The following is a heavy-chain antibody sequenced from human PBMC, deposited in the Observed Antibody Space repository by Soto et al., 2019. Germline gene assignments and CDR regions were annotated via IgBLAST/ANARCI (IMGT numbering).Heavy chain of an antibody. Sequence: GGSLRLSCAASGFTFINHAMSWVRQAPGKGLEWVSAISSSSGTTYYADSVKGRFTISRDNAKNSLYLQMNSLRDEDTAVYYCARDPKYSSSSSDDPYYYYGMDVWGQGTTVTVSS. CDR2: ISSSSGTT. CDR3: ARDPKYSSSSSDDPYYYYGMDV. D-gene: IGHD6-6*01. J-gene: IGHJ6*02. V-gene: IGHV3-23*01. CDR1: GFTFINHA.